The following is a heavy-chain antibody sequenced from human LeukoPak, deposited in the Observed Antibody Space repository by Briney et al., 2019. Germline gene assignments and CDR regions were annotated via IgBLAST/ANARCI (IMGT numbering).Heavy chain of an antibody. D-gene: IGHD2-2*01. CDR1: GYTFTSYG. V-gene: IGHV1-18*01. CDR2: VSAYNGNT. J-gene: IGHJ5*02. Sequence: SVKVSCKASGYTFTSYGISWVRQAPGQGLEWMGWVSAYNGNTNYAQKLQGRVTMTTDTSTSTAYMELRSLRSDDTAVYYCARDWGYCSSTSCYSDWFDPWGQGTLVTVSS. CDR3: ARDWGYCSSTSCYSDWFDP.